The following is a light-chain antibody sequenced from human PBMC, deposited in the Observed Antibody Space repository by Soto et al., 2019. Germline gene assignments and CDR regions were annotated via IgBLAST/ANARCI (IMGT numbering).Light chain of an antibody. CDR3: SSYTSSTIL. V-gene: IGLV2-14*03. CDR2: DVS. J-gene: IGLJ2*01. Sequence: QSALTQPASVSGSPGQSIIISCTGTSSDADAYNYVSWYQHHPGKAPKLLIYDVSNRPSGISNRFSGSNSGNTASLTISGLQPEDEADYFCSSYTSSTILFGGGTKVTVL. CDR1: SSDADAYNY.